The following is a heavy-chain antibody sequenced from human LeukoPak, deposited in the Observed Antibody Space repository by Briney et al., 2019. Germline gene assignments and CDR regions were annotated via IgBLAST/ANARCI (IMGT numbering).Heavy chain of an antibody. J-gene: IGHJ4*02. CDR3: ARGPASDY. CDR2: INHSGST. Sequence: SETLSLTCSVSGGSITSSSYYWSWIRQPPGKGLEWIGEINHSGSTNYNPSLKSRVTISVDTSKNQFSLKLSSVTAADTAVYYCARGPASDYWGQGTLVTVSS. CDR1: GGSITSSSYY. V-gene: IGHV4-39*07.